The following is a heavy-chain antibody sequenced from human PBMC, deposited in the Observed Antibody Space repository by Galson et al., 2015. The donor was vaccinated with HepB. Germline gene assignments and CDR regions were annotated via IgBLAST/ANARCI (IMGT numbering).Heavy chain of an antibody. J-gene: IGHJ4*02. V-gene: IGHV3-15*01. CDR1: GFTFRNAW. D-gene: IGHD4-11*01. CDR3: TTFLEMTTVQY. Sequence: SLRLSCAASGFTFRNAWVSWVRQAPGKGLEWVGRMKKKSEGGTTDYAAPVTGSFTISRDDSKNTLYLEMNSLKTEDTALYYSTTFLEMTTVQYWGQGTLVTVSS. CDR2: MKKKSEGGTT.